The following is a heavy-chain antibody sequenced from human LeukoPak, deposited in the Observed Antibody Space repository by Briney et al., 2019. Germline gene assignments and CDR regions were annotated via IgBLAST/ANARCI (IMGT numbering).Heavy chain of an antibody. CDR3: ARMVRNQGDY. Sequence: GGSLRLSCAASGFTFSSYEMNWVRQAPGKGLEWVSFIRYDGSEKYYADSVKGRFTISRDNSKHTVYLQMNSLRPEDTAIYYCARMVRNQGDYWGQGTLVTVSS. CDR1: GFTFSSYE. V-gene: IGHV3-30*02. CDR2: IRYDGSEK. D-gene: IGHD3-10*01. J-gene: IGHJ4*02.